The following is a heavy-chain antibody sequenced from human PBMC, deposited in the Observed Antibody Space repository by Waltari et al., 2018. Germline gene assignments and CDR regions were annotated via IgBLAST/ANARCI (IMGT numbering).Heavy chain of an antibody. CDR3: AREERSNDHYYYYYGMDV. D-gene: IGHD1-1*01. J-gene: IGHJ6*02. CDR2: SIPILGIA. V-gene: IGHV1-69*08. Sequence: QVQLVQSGAEVKKPGSSVKVSCKASGGTFSSYTISWVRQAPGQGLEWMGRSIPILGIANYAQKFQGRVTITADKSTSTAYMELSSLRSEDTAVYYCAREERSNDHYYYYYGMDVWGQGTTVTVSS. CDR1: GGTFSSYT.